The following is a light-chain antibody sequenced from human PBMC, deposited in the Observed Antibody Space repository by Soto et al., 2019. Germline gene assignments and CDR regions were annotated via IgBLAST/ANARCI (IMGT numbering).Light chain of an antibody. Sequence: DIVMTQSPLSLPVTPGEPASISCRASQSLLHSNGYNYLDWYLQKPGQSPQILIYLGSNRASGVPDRLSGSGSGTDFTLKISRVEAEDVGVYYCRQALQTWTFGQGTKVEIK. CDR3: RQALQTWT. CDR1: QSLLHSNGYNY. J-gene: IGKJ1*01. V-gene: IGKV2-28*01. CDR2: LGS.